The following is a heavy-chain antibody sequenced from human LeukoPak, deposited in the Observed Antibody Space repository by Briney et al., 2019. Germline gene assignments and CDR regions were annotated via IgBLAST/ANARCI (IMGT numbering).Heavy chain of an antibody. CDR3: AKVVPSAVAGIY. V-gene: IGHV3-23*01. Sequence: GGSLRLSCAASGFTLSSYAMSWVRQAPGKGLEWVSAISGSGGSTAYADSVKGRFTIARDNSKNTLFLQMNSVKAEATAVYYCAKVVPSAVAGIYWGKGTLVTVSS. CDR1: GFTLSSYA. CDR2: ISGSGGST. J-gene: IGHJ4*02. D-gene: IGHD6-19*01.